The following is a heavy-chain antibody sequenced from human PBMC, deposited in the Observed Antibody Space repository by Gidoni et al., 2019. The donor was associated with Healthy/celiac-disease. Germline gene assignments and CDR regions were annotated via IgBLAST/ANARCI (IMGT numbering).Heavy chain of an antibody. J-gene: IGHJ4*02. Sequence: QVQLQESGPGLVKPSETLSLTCTVSGGSISSYYWRWIRQPAGKGLEWIGRIYTSGSTNYNPSLKSRVTMSVDTSKNQFSLKLGSVTAADTAVYYCARVMGGDSSGYYYAYFDYWGQGTLVTVSS. V-gene: IGHV4-4*07. CDR2: IYTSGST. CDR1: GGSISSYY. D-gene: IGHD3-22*01. CDR3: ARVMGGDSSGYYYAYFDY.